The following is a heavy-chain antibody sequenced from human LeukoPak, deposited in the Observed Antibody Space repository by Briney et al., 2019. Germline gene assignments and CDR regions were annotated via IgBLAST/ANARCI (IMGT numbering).Heavy chain of an antibody. Sequence: ASVKVSCKVSGYTLTELSMHWVRQPPGKGLEWTGGFDPEDGETIYAQKFQGRVTMTEDTSTDTAYMELSSLRSEDTAVYYCATDGYSSGWYPSVRPVGAFDIWGQGTMVTVSS. CDR2: FDPEDGET. V-gene: IGHV1-24*01. CDR1: GYTLTELS. CDR3: ATDGYSSGWYPSVRPVGAFDI. J-gene: IGHJ3*02. D-gene: IGHD6-19*01.